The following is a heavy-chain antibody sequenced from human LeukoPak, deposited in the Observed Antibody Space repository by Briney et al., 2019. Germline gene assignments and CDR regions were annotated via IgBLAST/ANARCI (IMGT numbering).Heavy chain of an antibody. CDR2: IIPIFGTA. D-gene: IGHD3-22*01. CDR3: ARDHYDSSGYPLDY. V-gene: IGHV1-69*13. Sequence: GASVRVSCKASGGTFSSYAISWVRQAPGQGLEWMGGIIPIFGTANYAQKFQGRVTITADESTSTAYMELSSLRSEDTAVYYCARDHYDSSGYPLDYWGQGTLVTVSS. J-gene: IGHJ4*02. CDR1: GGTFSSYA.